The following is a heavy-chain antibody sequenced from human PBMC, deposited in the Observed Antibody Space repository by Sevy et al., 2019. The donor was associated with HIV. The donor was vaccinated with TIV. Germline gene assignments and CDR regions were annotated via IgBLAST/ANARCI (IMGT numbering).Heavy chain of an antibody. Sequence: GGSLRLSCVASGFTFSNYEMNWVRQAPGKGLEWVSYITGSGNIIYYAASVKGRFTISRDNAKNSLNLQMNGLRTEDTAIYYCAREFGRDAFDIWGQGTMVTVSS. CDR2: ITGSGNII. D-gene: IGHD1-26*01. CDR3: AREFGRDAFDI. V-gene: IGHV3-48*03. CDR1: GFTFSNYE. J-gene: IGHJ3*02.